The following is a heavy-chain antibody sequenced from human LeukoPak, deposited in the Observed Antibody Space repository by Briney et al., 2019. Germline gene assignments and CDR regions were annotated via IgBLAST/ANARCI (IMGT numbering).Heavy chain of an antibody. D-gene: IGHD6-13*01. CDR2: INPNSGGT. J-gene: IGHJ4*02. CDR1: GYTFTGYY. CDR3: AREFEAAAGY. Sequence: ASVKVSCKASGYTFTGYYMHWVRQAPGQGLEWTGWINPNSGGTNYAQKFQGRVTMTRDTSISTAYMELSRLRSDDTAVYYCAREFEAAAGYWGQGTLVTVSS. V-gene: IGHV1-2*02.